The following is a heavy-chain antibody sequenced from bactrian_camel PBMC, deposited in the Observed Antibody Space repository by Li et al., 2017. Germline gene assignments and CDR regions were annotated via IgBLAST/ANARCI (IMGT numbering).Heavy chain of an antibody. CDR1: GFTFSSYY. V-gene: IGHV3-2*01. CDR2: IYSGGGNT. Sequence: HVQLVESGGDLVQPGGPLRLSCAASGFTFSSYYMSWVRQAPGKGLEWVSSIYSGGGNTYYGDSVKGRFTISKDNAKNTLYLQMDSLKPEDTAVYYCAADRGSESWFGYEYNIWGQGTQVTVS. D-gene: IGHD5*01. J-gene: IGHJ4*01. CDR3: AADRGSESWFGYEYNI.